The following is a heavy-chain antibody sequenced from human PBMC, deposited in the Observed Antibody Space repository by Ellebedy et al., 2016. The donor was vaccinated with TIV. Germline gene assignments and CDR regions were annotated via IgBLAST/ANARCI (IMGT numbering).Heavy chain of an antibody. CDR3: VRDGSYDYGDY. CDR1: GLTFSSHA. Sequence: GESLKISCAASGLTFSSHAMSWVRQAPGKGLVWVSRIYNDGSSTSYADSVEGRFTISRDNTKNTVYLQMNSLRVEDTAVYYCVRDGSYDYGDYWGQGTVVTVSS. CDR2: IYNDGSST. D-gene: IGHD3-16*01. V-gene: IGHV3-74*01. J-gene: IGHJ4*02.